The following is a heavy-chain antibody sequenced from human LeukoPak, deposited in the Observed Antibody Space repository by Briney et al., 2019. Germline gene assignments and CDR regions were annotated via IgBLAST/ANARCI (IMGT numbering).Heavy chain of an antibody. J-gene: IGHJ4*02. CDR3: ARGRFDYILDY. D-gene: IGHD4-11*01. CDR2: INHSGST. Sequence: PSETLSLTCAVYGGSFSGYYWSWIRQPPGKGLEWIGEINHSGSTNYNPSLKSRVTISVDTSKNQFSLKLSSVTAADTAVYYCARGRFDYILDYWGQGTLFTVSS. V-gene: IGHV4-34*01. CDR1: GGSFSGYY.